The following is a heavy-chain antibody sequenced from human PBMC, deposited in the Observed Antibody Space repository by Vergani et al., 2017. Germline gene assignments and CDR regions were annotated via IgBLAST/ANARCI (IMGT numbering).Heavy chain of an antibody. CDR1: GVTFSSYA. J-gene: IGHJ5*02. CDR3: ARYIRGSEGNCSGGSCYPPFNWFDP. V-gene: IGHV1-69*05. Sequence: QVQLVQSGAEVKKPGSSVKVSCKASGVTFSSYAISWVRQAPGQGLDWIGGLIPIFGTANYAQKFQGRVTITSDESTSTAYVELSSLRSEDTAVYYCARYIRGSEGNCSGGSCYPPFNWFDPWGEGTLVTVSS. CDR2: LIPIFGTA. D-gene: IGHD2-15*01.